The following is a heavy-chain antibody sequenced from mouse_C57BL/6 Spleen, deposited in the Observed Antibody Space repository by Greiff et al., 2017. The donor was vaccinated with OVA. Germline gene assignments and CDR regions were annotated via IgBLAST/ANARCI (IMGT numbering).Heavy chain of an antibody. CDR1: GFSLTSYG. D-gene: IGHD1-1*01. CDR2: IWSDGST. CDR3: ARQRELLRSDYAMDY. Sequence: VQLQQSGPGLVAPSQSLSITCTVSGFSLTSYGVHWVRQPPGKGLEWLVVIWSDGSTTYNSALKSRLSISKDNSKSQVFLKMNSLQTDDTAMYYCARQRELLRSDYAMDYWGQGTSVTVSS. V-gene: IGHV2-6-1*01. J-gene: IGHJ4*01.